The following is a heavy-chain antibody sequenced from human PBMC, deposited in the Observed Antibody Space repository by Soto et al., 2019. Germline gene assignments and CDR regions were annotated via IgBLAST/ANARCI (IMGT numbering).Heavy chain of an antibody. V-gene: IGHV3-23*01. Sequence: GWSLRLSCAASGFPLSTYGMTWVRQAPGKGLEWVSAITGTGGNTYYVDSVKGRFTSSRDNSKNMLYLQVNSLRVEDTAVYYCARIRGYWYGLDVWGQGTTVTVSS. CDR2: ITGTGGNT. CDR1: GFPLSTYG. J-gene: IGHJ6*02. CDR3: ARIRGYWYGLDV.